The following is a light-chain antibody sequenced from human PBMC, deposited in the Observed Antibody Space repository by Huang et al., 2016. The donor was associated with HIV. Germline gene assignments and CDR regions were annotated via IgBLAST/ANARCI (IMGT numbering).Light chain of an antibody. CDR1: QDIGNF. Sequence: DIQMTQSPPSLSASQGVRVTLTCRASQDIGNFLAWCQQKPGGAPKLRIFSASTLHLGVPSRFTGRGSGTEFTLTITNLQPEDVATYYCQRYDTAPRACGPGTKVDI. CDR3: QRYDTAPRA. V-gene: IGKV1-27*01. J-gene: IGKJ1*01. CDR2: SAS.